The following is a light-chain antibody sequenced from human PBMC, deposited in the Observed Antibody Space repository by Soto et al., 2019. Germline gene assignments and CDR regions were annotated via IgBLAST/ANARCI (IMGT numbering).Light chain of an antibody. J-gene: IGKJ1*01. CDR2: AAS. Sequence: DIHMTQSPSSLSASVGDTVTITCRASQIISGWLAWYQQKPGKAPKLLIYAASSLQSGVPSRFSGSGSGTDFTLTISSLQPDDFATYYCQHYKMYSPWTFGQGTKVDI. CDR1: QIISGW. CDR3: QHYKMYSPWT. V-gene: IGKV1-5*01.